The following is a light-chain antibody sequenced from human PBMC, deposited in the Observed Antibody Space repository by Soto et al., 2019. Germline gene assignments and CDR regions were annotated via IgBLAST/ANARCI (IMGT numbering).Light chain of an antibody. J-gene: IGLJ2*01. V-gene: IGLV2-14*01. CDR3: SSYTTSNTLV. CDR1: SGDIGGYNY. Sequence: QSALTQPASVSGSPGQSITISCTGTSGDIGGYNYVSWYQQHPGKAPKLMIYDVSDRPSGVSNRFSGSKSSNTASLTISGLRSEDEADYYCSSYTTSNTLVFGGGTKLTVL. CDR2: DVS.